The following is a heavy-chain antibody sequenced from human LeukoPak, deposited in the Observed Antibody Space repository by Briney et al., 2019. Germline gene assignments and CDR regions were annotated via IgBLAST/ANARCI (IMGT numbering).Heavy chain of an antibody. V-gene: IGHV4-39*07. CDR3: ARDRGDCSSTSCYWGAAFDI. CDR2: IYYSGST. Sequence: SETLSLTCTVSGGSISSSSYYWGWIRQPPGKGLEWIGSIYYSGSTYYNPSLKSRVTISVDTSKNQFSLKLTSVTAADTAVYYCARDRGDCSSTSCYWGAAFDIWGQGTMVTVSS. J-gene: IGHJ3*02. CDR1: GGSISSSSYY. D-gene: IGHD2-2*01.